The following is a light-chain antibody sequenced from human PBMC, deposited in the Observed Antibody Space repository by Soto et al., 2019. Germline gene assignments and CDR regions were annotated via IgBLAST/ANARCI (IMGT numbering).Light chain of an antibody. J-gene: IGKJ4*01. CDR1: QGVGNY. V-gene: IGKV1-9*01. CDR3: QQLASYVPLT. CDR2: DAS. Sequence: DIQLTQSPSFLSASVGDRVTITCRASQGVGNYLAGYQQRPGKAPNLLIYDASTLHSGVPSRFSGSGSGTEFTLTISSLQPEDFATYYCQQLASYVPLTFGGGTKVQIK.